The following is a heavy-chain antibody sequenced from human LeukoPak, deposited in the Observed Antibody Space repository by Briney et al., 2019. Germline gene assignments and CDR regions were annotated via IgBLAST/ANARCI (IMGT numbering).Heavy chain of an antibody. CDR3: ARYSSSWYFFDY. D-gene: IGHD6-13*01. CDR1: GDTFNSYA. J-gene: IGHJ4*02. V-gene: IGHV1-69*13. CDR2: IIPLFRIT. Sequence: ASVKVSCKASGDTFNSYAISWVRQAPGQGLEWMGAIIPLFRITNYPQKFQGRVTISADDSTSTAYMDLSSLSSDDTAVYYCARYSSSWYFFDYWGQGTLVTVSS.